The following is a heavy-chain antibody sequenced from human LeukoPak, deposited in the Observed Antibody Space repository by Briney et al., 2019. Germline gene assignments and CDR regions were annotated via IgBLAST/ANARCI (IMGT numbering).Heavy chain of an antibody. CDR1: GGSLSGYY. D-gene: IGHD4/OR15-4a*01. Sequence: PSETLSLTCAVYGGSLSGYYWSWIRQPPGKGLEWIGEINHSGSTNYNPSLKSRVTISVDTSKNQLPLKPPPRAHPTRKGPIGIPSETLSLTCAVYGGSLSGYYW. CDR2: INHSGST. J-gene: IGHJ4*01. V-gene: IGHV4-34*01. CDR3: IPSETLSLTCAVYGGSLSGYY.